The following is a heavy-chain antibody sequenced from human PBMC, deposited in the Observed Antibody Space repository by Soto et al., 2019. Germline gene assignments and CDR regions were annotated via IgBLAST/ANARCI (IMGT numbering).Heavy chain of an antibody. J-gene: IGHJ4*02. D-gene: IGHD3-3*01. CDR1: GFTFSGYW. CDR3: ARAPNKSGLRFWSAKSHYFDY. Sequence: PGGSQRLSYAASGFTFSGYWVHWVRQAPGKGLVWVSRINSDGSSTSYADSVKGRFTISRDNAKNTLYLQMNSLRAEDTAVYYCARAPNKSGLRFWSAKSHYFDYWGQGTLVTVSS. V-gene: IGHV3-74*01. CDR2: INSDGSST.